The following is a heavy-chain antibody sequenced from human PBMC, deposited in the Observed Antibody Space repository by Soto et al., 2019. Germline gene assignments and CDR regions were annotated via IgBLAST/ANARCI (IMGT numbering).Heavy chain of an antibody. CDR3: ARDPPDFNSGFDF. Sequence: HTLSLTCAISGDSVSNNRATWNWIRQSPSGGLEWLGRTYYRSKWISDYAMSVKSRISINPDTSKNLISLHLNSVTPEDTAVYYCARDPPDFNSGFDFWGQGTPVTVSS. V-gene: IGHV6-1*01. D-gene: IGHD1-26*01. CDR2: TYYRSKWIS. J-gene: IGHJ4*02. CDR1: GDSVSNNRAT.